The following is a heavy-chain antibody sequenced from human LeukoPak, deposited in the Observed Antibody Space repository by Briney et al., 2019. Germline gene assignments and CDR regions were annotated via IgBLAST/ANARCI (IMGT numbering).Heavy chain of an antibody. Sequence: PSETLSLTCSVSGGSISSSSYFWGWIRQPPGKGLEWIASVHHSGSTYYNPSLKSRLTISVDTSKNQFSLKMSSVTAADTAVYFWARQLYVSGSYFAPMDVWGKGTTVTISS. CDR1: GGSISSSSYF. J-gene: IGHJ6*03. CDR3: ARQLYVSGSYFAPMDV. D-gene: IGHD3-10*01. V-gene: IGHV4-39*01. CDR2: VHHSGST.